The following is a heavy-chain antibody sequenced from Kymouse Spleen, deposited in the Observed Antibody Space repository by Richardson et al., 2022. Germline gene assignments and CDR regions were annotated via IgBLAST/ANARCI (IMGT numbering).Heavy chain of an antibody. V-gene: IGHV3-9*01. J-gene: IGHJ4*02. CDR1: GFTFDDYA. D-gene: IGHD3-10*01. CDR2: ISWNSGSI. Sequence: EVQLVESGGGLVQPGRSLRLSCAASGFTFDDYAMHWVRQAPGKGLEWVSGISWNSGSIGYADSVKGRFTISRDNAKNSLYLQMNSLRAEDTALYYCAKDRGFGEFHFDYWGQGTLVTVSS. CDR3: AKDRGFGEFHFDY.